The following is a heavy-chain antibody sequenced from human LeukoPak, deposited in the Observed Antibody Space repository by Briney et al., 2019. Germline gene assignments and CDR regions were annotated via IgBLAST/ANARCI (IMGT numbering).Heavy chain of an antibody. V-gene: IGHV4-31*03. Sequence: SETLSLTCTVSGGSISSGGYYWSWIRQHPGTGLEWIGYIYYSGSTYYNPSLKSRVTISVGTSKNQFSLKLSSVTAADTAVYYCARGEGGDYVWGSYRPTFDYWGQGTLVTVSS. D-gene: IGHD3-16*02. CDR1: GGSISSGGYY. J-gene: IGHJ4*02. CDR3: ARGEGGDYVWGSYRPTFDY. CDR2: IYYSGST.